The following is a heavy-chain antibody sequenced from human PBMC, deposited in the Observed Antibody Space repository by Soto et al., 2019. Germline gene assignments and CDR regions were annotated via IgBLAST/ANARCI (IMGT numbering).Heavy chain of an antibody. Sequence: KVSCKASGYTFTSYDINWVRQATGQGLEWMGWMNPNSGNTGYAQKFQGRVTMTRNTSISTAYMELSSLRSEDTAVYYCARGGTIFGVVITDYYYYYGMDVWGQGTTVTVSS. CDR1: GYTFTSYD. CDR3: ARGGTIFGVVITDYYYYYGMDV. V-gene: IGHV1-8*01. D-gene: IGHD3-3*01. CDR2: MNPNSGNT. J-gene: IGHJ6*02.